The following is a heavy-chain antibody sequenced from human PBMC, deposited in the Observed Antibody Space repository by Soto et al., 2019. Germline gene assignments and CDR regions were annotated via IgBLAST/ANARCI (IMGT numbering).Heavy chain of an antibody. D-gene: IGHD6-13*01. CDR1: GESFNGYY. V-gene: IGHV4-34*01. J-gene: IGHJ6*02. Sequence: SETLSLTCTAYGESFNGYYWSWIRQPPGKGLEWIGEIHHSGSTNYNPSLKSRVTFSIDTSKRQFSLKVRSVTAADTAVYYCGRGKRGSSWYRGEEKYYYYGMDVWGQGTPVTVSS. CDR2: IHHSGST. CDR3: GRGKRGSSWYRGEEKYYYYGMDV.